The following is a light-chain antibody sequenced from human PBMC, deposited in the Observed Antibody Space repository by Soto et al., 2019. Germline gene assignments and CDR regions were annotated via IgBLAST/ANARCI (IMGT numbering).Light chain of an antibody. CDR1: SSDVGGYNY. CDR2: EVS. J-gene: IGLJ1*01. CDR3: SSYAGSNTPYV. Sequence: QSALTQPPSASGSPGQSVTISCTGTSSDVGGYNYVSWYQQHPGKAPKLMIYEVSKRPSGVPDRFSGSKSGNTASLTVSGLPAEDEADYYCSSYAGSNTPYVFGTGTKLTVL. V-gene: IGLV2-8*01.